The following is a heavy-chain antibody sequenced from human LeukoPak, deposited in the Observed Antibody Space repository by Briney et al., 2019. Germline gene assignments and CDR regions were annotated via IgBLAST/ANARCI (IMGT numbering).Heavy chain of an antibody. Sequence: SETLSLTCAVYGGSFSGYCWSWIRQPPGKGLEWIGYIYYSGSTNYNPSLKSRVTISVDTSKNQFSLKLSSVTAADTAVYYCARDTGTYPHAAFDIWGQGTMVTVSS. V-gene: IGHV4-59*01. CDR1: GGSFSGYC. CDR3: ARDTGTYPHAAFDI. CDR2: IYYSGST. D-gene: IGHD1-26*01. J-gene: IGHJ3*02.